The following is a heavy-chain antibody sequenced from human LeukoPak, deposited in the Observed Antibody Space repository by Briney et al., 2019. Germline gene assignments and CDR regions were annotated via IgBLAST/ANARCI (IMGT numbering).Heavy chain of an antibody. CDR1: GASISDYY. D-gene: IGHD1-26*01. V-gene: IGHV4-34*01. Sequence: SETLSLTCIVSGASISDYYWSWIRQPAGKGLEWIGEINHSGSTNYNPSLKSRVTISVDTSKNQFSLKLSSVTAADTAVYYCARLGPGWPFDPWGQGTLVTVSS. CDR3: ARLGPGWPFDP. J-gene: IGHJ5*02. CDR2: INHSGST.